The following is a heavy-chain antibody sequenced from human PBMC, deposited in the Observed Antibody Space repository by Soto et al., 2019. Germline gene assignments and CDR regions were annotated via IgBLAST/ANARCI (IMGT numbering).Heavy chain of an antibody. V-gene: IGHV4-30-4*02. CDR2: ISYSGTT. Sequence: SETLSLTCTVSGDSISSNNNYWSWIRQPPGEGLEWIGFISYSGTTSYSPSLKSQVAISMDTSKNQLSLKLSSGTAAATAVYYCAGSDYDYVRGSYRQKNWLDPWGQGTLVTVAS. J-gene: IGHJ5*02. CDR1: GDSISSNNNY. CDR3: AGSDYDYVRGSYRQKNWLDP. D-gene: IGHD3-16*02.